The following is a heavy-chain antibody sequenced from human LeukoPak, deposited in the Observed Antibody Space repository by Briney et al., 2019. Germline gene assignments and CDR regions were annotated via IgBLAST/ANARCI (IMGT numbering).Heavy chain of an antibody. CDR3: ARESELGLFDY. J-gene: IGHJ4*02. D-gene: IGHD6-6*01. Sequence: SETLSLTCTVSGYSISSGYYWGWIRQPPGKGLEWIGYIYYSGSTNYNPSLKSRVTISVDTSKNQFSLKLSSVTAADTAVYYCARESELGLFDYWGQGTLVTVSS. CDR1: GYSISSGYY. V-gene: IGHV4-61*01. CDR2: IYYSGST.